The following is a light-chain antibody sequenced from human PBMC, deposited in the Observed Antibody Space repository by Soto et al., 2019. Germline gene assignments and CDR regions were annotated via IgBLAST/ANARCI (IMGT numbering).Light chain of an antibody. CDR3: QQYNKGWT. CDR1: QSLSSN. CDR2: SAS. V-gene: IGKV3-15*01. Sequence: EIVMTQSPATLSVSPGETATLSCRASQSLSSNLAWYQQKPGQAPRLLIYSASTRATGIPGRFSGSGSGTELTLTISSLQSEDFALYYCQQYNKGWTFGQGTKLEIK. J-gene: IGKJ1*01.